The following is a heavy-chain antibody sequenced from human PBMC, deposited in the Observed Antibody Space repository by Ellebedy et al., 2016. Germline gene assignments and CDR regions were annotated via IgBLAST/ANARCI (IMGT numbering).Heavy chain of an antibody. D-gene: IGHD3-10*01. CDR1: GFTFSSYW. Sequence: GESLKISCAASGFTFSSYWMHWVRQVPGKGPVWVSRTNSDESDTSYADSVKGRFTISRDNAKNTVYLQMNSLRAEDTAVYYCVRSGSYLSETLDYWGQGTLVTVSS. J-gene: IGHJ4*02. CDR3: VRSGSYLSETLDY. V-gene: IGHV3-74*01. CDR2: TNSDESDT.